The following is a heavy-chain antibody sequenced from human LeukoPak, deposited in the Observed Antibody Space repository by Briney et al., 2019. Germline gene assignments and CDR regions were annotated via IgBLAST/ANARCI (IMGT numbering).Heavy chain of an antibody. V-gene: IGHV3-48*03. D-gene: IGHD3-22*01. CDR2: ISSGGSTI. Sequence: GGSLRLSCAASGFTFSSFEMNWVRQAPGKGLEWVSYISSGGSTIYYADSVKGRFTISRDNAKNSLYLQMNSLRAEDTAVYYCARGGSSGYHFDYWGQGTLVTVSS. CDR1: GFTFSSFE. J-gene: IGHJ4*02. CDR3: ARGGSSGYHFDY.